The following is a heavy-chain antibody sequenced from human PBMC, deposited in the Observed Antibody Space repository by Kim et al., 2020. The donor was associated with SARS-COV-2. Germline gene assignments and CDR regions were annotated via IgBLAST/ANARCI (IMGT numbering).Heavy chain of an antibody. J-gene: IGHJ4*02. V-gene: IGHV3-23*01. Sequence: SAGGVRTHSADSVKGRFTISRDNSKSTLFLQMNSLRAEDTAVYYCEASDYWGQGSLVTVSS. CDR2: SAGGVRT. CDR3: EASDY.